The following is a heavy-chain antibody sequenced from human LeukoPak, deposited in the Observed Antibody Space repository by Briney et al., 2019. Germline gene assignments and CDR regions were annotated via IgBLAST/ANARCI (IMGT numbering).Heavy chain of an antibody. V-gene: IGHV4-39*07. CDR1: TDSVSLTGYY. Sequence: PSETLSLTRTVSTDSVSLTGYYCGWIRQPPGKDLQWIGTIYYGGSTYYNPSLKSRVTISVDTSKNQFSLKLSSVTAADTAVYYCAREGSSSPAFDYWGQGTLVTVSS. J-gene: IGHJ4*02. CDR3: AREGSSSPAFDY. CDR2: IYYGGST. D-gene: IGHD6-6*01.